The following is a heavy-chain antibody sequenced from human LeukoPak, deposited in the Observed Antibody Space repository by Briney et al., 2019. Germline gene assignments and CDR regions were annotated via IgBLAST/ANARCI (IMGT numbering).Heavy chain of an antibody. CDR1: GFTFRSYE. CDR3: AELGITMIGGV. CDR2: ISSSGSTI. V-gene: IGHV3-48*03. D-gene: IGHD3-10*02. J-gene: IGHJ6*04. Sequence: GGSLRLSCAASGFTFRSYEMNWVRQAPGPGLEWVSYISSSGSTIYYADSVKGRFTISRDNAKNSLYLQMNSLRAEDTAVYYCAELGITMIGGVWGKGTTVTISS.